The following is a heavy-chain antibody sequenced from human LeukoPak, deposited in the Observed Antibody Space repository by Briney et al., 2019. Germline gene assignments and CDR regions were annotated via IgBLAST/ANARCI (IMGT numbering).Heavy chain of an antibody. J-gene: IGHJ4*02. D-gene: IGHD5-18*01. V-gene: IGHV3-7*05. CDR1: GFTFSSYW. Sequence: GGSLRLSCAVSGFTFSSYWMNWVPQAPGKGLEWLANIKQDGSQKYYVDSVRGRFTISRDNAKNSLYLQVNSLRAEDTAVYYCARDESGDSYGLYWGQGTLVTVSS. CDR3: ARDESGDSYGLY. CDR2: IKQDGSQK.